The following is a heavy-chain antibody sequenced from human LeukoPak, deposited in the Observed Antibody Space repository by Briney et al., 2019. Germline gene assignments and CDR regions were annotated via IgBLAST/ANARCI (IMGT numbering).Heavy chain of an antibody. CDR2: IKQDGSEK. Sequence: GSLRLSCAASGFTFSSYWMSWVRQAPGKGLEWVANIKQDGSEKYYVDSVKGRFTISRDNAKNSLYLQMNSLRAEDTAVYYCARRGWDDYGDYGMDVWGQGTLVTVSS. V-gene: IGHV3-7*01. CDR1: GFTFSSYW. J-gene: IGHJ6*02. D-gene: IGHD4-17*01. CDR3: ARRGWDDYGDYGMDV.